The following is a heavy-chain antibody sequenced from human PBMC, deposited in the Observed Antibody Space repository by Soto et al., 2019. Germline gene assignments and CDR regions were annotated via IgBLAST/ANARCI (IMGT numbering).Heavy chain of an antibody. J-gene: IGHJ4*02. CDR1: GGSISSYY. D-gene: IGHD5-12*01. CDR2: IYTSGST. CDR3: AREWTGYDSASPFYYFDY. Sequence: SETLSLTCTVSGGSISSYYWSWIRQPAGKGLEWIGRIYTSGSTNYNPSLKSRVTMSVDTSKNQFSLKLSSVTAADTAVYYCAREWTGYDSASPFYYFDYWGQGTLVTVSS. V-gene: IGHV4-4*07.